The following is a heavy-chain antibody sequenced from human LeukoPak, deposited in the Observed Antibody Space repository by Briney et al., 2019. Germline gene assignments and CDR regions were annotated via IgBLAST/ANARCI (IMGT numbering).Heavy chain of an antibody. CDR3: ARGPERWLQLQGPDAFDI. CDR1: GGSISSYY. D-gene: IGHD5-24*01. V-gene: IGHV4-59*01. CDR2: IYYSGST. Sequence: SETLSLTCTVSGGSISSYYWSWIRQPPGKGLEWIGYIYYSGSTNYNPSLKSRVTISVDTSKNQFSLKLSSVTAADTAVYYCARGPERWLQLQGPDAFDIWGQGTMVTVSS. J-gene: IGHJ3*02.